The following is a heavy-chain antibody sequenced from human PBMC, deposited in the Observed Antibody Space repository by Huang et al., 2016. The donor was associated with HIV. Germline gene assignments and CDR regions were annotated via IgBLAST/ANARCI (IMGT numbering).Heavy chain of an antibody. CDR3: VKDGTFISIFGVGMQ. D-gene: IGHD3-3*01. Sequence: EVQLLESGGALAQPGGSLRLSCAASGFTFGSHVMNWVRQAPGKGLEWVSAITNSGKTTLYSDSVRGRFTISRDNSKNLVFLEMNNLRAEDTALYFCVKDGTFISIFGVGMQWGQGTLVTVSS. CDR1: GFTFGSHV. J-gene: IGHJ4*02. CDR2: ITNSGKTT. V-gene: IGHV3-23*01.